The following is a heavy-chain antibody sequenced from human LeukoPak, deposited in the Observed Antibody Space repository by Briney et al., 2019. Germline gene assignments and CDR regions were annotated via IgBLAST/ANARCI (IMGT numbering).Heavy chain of an antibody. Sequence: SETLSLTCTVSGGSISSYYWSWIRQPPGKGLEWIGYIYYSGSTNYNPSLKGRVTISVDTSKNQFSLKLSSVTAADTAVYYCARLRAAAGPYNWFDPWGQGTLVTVSS. CDR2: IYYSGST. CDR3: ARLRAAAGPYNWFDP. CDR1: GGSISSYY. J-gene: IGHJ5*02. D-gene: IGHD6-13*01. V-gene: IGHV4-59*08.